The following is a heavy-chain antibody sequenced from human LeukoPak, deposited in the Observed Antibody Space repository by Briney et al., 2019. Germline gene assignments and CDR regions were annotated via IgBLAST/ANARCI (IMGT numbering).Heavy chain of an antibody. J-gene: IGHJ4*02. CDR2: IYTSGST. CDR1: GGSISSGSYY. CDR3: ARGSVYDYADDY. Sequence: TLSLTCTVSGGSISSGSYYWSWIRQPAGKGLEWIGRIYTSGSTNYNPSLKSRVTISVDTSKNQFSLKLSSVTAADTAVYYCARGSVYDYADDYWGQGTLVTVSS. D-gene: IGHD3-16*01. V-gene: IGHV4-61*02.